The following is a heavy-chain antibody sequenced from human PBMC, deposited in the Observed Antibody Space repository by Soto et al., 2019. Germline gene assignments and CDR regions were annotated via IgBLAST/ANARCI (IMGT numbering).Heavy chain of an antibody. CDR1: GGSISSSSYY. Sequence: SETLSLTCTVSGGSISSSSYYWGWIRQPPGKGLEWIGSIYYSGSTYYNPSLKSRVTISVDTSKNQFSLKLSSVTAADTAVYYCARSLSGTFGAFDIWGQGTMVTVSS. V-gene: IGHV4-39*01. J-gene: IGHJ3*02. CDR2: IYYSGST. D-gene: IGHD1-26*01. CDR3: ARSLSGTFGAFDI.